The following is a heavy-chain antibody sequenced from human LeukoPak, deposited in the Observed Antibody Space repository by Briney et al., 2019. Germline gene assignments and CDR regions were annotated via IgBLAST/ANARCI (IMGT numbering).Heavy chain of an antibody. Sequence: SETLSLTCAVYGGSFSGYYWSWIRQPPGKGLEWIGEINHSGSTNYHPSLKSRVTISVDTSKNQVSRKRSSVTAADTAVYYCARGYSSGYYYYYMDVWGKGTTVTVSS. V-gene: IGHV4-34*01. CDR2: INHSGST. D-gene: IGHD2-15*01. J-gene: IGHJ6*03. CDR3: ARGYSSGYYYYYMDV. CDR1: GGSFSGYY.